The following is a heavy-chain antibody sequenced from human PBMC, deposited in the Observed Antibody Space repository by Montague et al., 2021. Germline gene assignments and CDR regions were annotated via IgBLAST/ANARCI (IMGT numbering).Heavy chain of an antibody. CDR1: GGSISSFY. CDR2: IYYSGSAGGTT. CDR3: ARGRGNSYVSFDS. Sequence: SXTLSLTCTVSGGSISSFYWSWIRQPPEKGLELIAYIYYSGSAGGTTNYNPSLKSRVTISVDSSKNQSSLQLTSVTTADTAVYYCARGRGNSYVSFDSWGQGTLISVSS. J-gene: IGHJ4*02. D-gene: IGHD5-18*01. V-gene: IGHV4-59*13.